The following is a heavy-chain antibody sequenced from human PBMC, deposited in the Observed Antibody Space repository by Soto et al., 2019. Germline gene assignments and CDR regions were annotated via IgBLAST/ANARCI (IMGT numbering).Heavy chain of an antibody. CDR1: GFTFSSYA. J-gene: IGHJ5*02. Sequence: GGSLRLSCAASGFTFSSYAMSWVRQAPGKGLEWVSAISGSGGSTYYADSVKGRFTISRDNAKNSLYLQMNSLRAEDTAVYYCASVLVAGPDWFDPWGRGTLVTVSS. D-gene: IGHD6-19*01. CDR2: ISGSGGST. CDR3: ASVLVAGPDWFDP. V-gene: IGHV3-23*01.